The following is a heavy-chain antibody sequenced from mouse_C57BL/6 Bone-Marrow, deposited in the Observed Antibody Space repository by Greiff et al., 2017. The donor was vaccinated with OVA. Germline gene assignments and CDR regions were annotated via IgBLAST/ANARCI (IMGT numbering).Heavy chain of an antibody. J-gene: IGHJ4*01. Sequence: EVQLVESGGGLVKPGGSLKLSCAASGFTFSSYAMSWVRQTPEKRLEWVATISDGGSYTYYPDNVKGRFTISRDNAKNNLYLQMSHLKSEDTAMYYCARKDTAAMDYWGQGTSVTVSS. CDR3: ARKDTAAMDY. D-gene: IGHD1-2*01. CDR2: ISDGGSYT. V-gene: IGHV5-4*01. CDR1: GFTFSSYA.